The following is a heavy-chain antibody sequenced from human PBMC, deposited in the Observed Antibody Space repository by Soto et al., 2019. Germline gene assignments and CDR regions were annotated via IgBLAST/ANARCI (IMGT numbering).Heavy chain of an antibody. CDR3: ARRSRPPPAAKGWFDP. V-gene: IGHV4-61*01. Sequence: SETLSLTCTVSGGSISGSISNFYWSWIRQPPGKGLEWIGHIFYSGTTNYNPSLKSRVTISVDTSKTQFSLKLSSVTAVDTAVYYCARRSRPPPAAKGWFDPWGQGTLVTVSS. CDR2: IFYSGTT. CDR1: GGSISGSISNFY. J-gene: IGHJ5*02. D-gene: IGHD2-2*01.